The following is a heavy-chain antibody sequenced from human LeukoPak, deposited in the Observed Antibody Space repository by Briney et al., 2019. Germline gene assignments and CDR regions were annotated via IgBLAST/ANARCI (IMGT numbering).Heavy chain of an antibody. CDR1: GFTFGDYA. J-gene: IGHJ4*02. V-gene: IGHV3-23*01. CDR2: ISGSGGST. D-gene: IGHD3/OR15-3a*01. CDR3: AKVGPVIIFRLAGYYFDY. Sequence: PGGSLRLSCTASGFTFGDYAMSWFRQAPGKGLEWVSAISGSGGSTYYADSVKGRFTISRDNSKNTLYLQMNSLRAEDTAVYYCAKVGPVIIFRLAGYYFDYWGQGTLVTVSS.